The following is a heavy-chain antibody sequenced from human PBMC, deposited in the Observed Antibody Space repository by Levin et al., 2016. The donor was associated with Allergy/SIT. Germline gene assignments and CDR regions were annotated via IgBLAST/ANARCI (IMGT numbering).Heavy chain of an antibody. Sequence: RQAPGKGLEWIGYIYYSGSTNYNPSLKSRVTISVDTSKNQFSLKLSSVTAADTAVYYCARSGTRITIFGVVNPYYYYGMDVWGQGTTVTVSS. CDR2: IYYSGST. J-gene: IGHJ6*02. D-gene: IGHD3-3*01. CDR3: ARSGTRITIFGVVNPYYYYGMDV. V-gene: IGHV4-59*01.